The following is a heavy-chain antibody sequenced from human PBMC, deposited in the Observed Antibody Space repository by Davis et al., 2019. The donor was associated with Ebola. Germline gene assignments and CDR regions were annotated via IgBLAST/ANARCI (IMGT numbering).Heavy chain of an antibody. CDR3: ARLADSGSWGVGY. CDR2: IYYSGNT. CDR1: GASISSSSYY. J-gene: IGHJ4*02. D-gene: IGHD1-26*01. V-gene: IGHV4-39*01. Sequence: MPSETLSPPCTVPGASISSSSYYWRWVRQPPGKGLEWIGSIYYSGNTYYNPSLKSRVTISVDTSKNQFSLKLSSVTAADTAVYYCARLADSGSWGVGYWGQGTLVTVSS.